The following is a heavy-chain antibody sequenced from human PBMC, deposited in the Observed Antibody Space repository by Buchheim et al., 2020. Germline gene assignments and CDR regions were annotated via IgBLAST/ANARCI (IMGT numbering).Heavy chain of an antibody. CDR2: INPSGGST. D-gene: IGHD3-22*01. J-gene: IGHJ4*02. CDR1: GYTFTSYY. Sequence: QVQLVQSGAEVKKPGASVKVSCKASGYTFTSYYMHWVRQAPGQGLEWMGIINPSGGSTSYAQKFQGRVTMTRDTSTSTVSMELSSLRSEDTAVYYCARDLHADTYYYDSSGYACDYWGQGTL. CDR3: ARDLHADTYYYDSSGYACDY. V-gene: IGHV1-46*01.